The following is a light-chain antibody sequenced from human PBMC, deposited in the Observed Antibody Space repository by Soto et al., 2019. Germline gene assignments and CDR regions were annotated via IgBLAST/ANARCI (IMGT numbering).Light chain of an antibody. Sequence: DIVMTQSPLSLPVTPGEPASISCRSSQSLLHSNGYNYLDWYLQKPGQSPQVLIYMGSNRASGVPDRFSGSGSGTDFTLKISRVEAEDDGVYYCMQALQTPLTFGGGTKVEIK. CDR3: MQALQTPLT. CDR2: MGS. J-gene: IGKJ4*01. CDR1: QSLLHSNGYNY. V-gene: IGKV2-28*01.